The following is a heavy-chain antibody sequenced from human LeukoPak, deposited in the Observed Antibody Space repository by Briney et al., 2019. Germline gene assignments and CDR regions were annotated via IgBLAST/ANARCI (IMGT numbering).Heavy chain of an antibody. D-gene: IGHD3-9*01. V-gene: IGHV3-23*01. CDR3: ASGVRYFDWLLPYYYYYGMDV. CDR2: ISGSGGST. J-gene: IGHJ6*02. Sequence: GGSLRLSCAASGFTFSSYAMSWVRQAPGKGLEWVSAISGSGGSTYYADSVKGRFTISRDNSKNTLYLQMNSLRAEDTAVYYCASGVRYFDWLLPYYYYYGMDVWGQGTTDTVFS. CDR1: GFTFSSYA.